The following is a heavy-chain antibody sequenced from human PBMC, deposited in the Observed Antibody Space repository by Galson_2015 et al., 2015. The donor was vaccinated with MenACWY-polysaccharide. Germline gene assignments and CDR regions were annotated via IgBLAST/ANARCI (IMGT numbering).Heavy chain of an antibody. J-gene: IGHJ6*02. D-gene: IGHD1-26*01. Sequence: SLRLSCAASGFTFSSYDMSWVRQAPGKGLEWVSAITISASSTYYANSVKGRFTISRDNSKITLYLQMSSLRAEDTAVYYCARGSYGNGYGMDVWGQGTTVTVSS. CDR1: GFTFSSYD. CDR3: ARGSYGNGYGMDV. CDR2: ITISASST. V-gene: IGHV3-23*01.